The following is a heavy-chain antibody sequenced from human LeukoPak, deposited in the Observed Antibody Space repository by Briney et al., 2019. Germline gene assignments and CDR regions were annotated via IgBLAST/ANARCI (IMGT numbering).Heavy chain of an antibody. CDR1: GGSFSGYY. CDR3: ARGNQGWRGIAQI. J-gene: IGHJ4*02. Sequence: PSETLSLTCAVYGGSFSGYYWSWIRQPPGKRLEWIGEINHSGSTNYNPSLKSRVTISVDTSKNQFSLKLSSVTAADTAVYYCARGNQGWRGIAQIWGQGTLVTVSS. V-gene: IGHV4-34*01. CDR2: INHSGST. D-gene: IGHD6-13*01.